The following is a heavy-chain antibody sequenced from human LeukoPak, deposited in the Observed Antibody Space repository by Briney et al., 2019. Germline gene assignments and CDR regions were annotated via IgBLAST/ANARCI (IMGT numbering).Heavy chain of an antibody. CDR1: GFTFSSYS. V-gene: IGHV3-48*01. CDR3: ARGDDYYDSCGQNRDY. D-gene: IGHD3-22*01. CDR2: ISISSSTI. Sequence: GGSLRLSCAASGFTFSSYSMNWVRQAPGKGLEWVSYISISSSTIYYADSVKGRFTISRDNAKNSLYLQMNSLRAEDTAVYYCARGDDYYDSCGQNRDYWGQGTLVTVSS. J-gene: IGHJ4*02.